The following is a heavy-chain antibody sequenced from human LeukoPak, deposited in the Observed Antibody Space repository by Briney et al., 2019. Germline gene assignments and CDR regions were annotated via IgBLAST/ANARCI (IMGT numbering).Heavy chain of an antibody. CDR2: IRYDGKNTK. V-gene: IGHV3-30*02. CDR3: ATSKRIVGAGGEFEI. D-gene: IGHD1-26*01. J-gene: IGHJ3*02. CDR1: GFSFRNYG. Sequence: PGGSLRLSCAASGFSFRNYGMHWVRRAPGKGLEWVAFIRYDGKNTKYHVDSVKGRFTISRDNSRDTVDLQMNSLRTEDTALYYCATSKRIVGAGGEFEIWGQGTMVTVSS.